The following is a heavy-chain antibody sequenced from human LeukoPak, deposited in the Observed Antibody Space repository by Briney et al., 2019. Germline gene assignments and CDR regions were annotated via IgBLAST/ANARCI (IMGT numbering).Heavy chain of an antibody. D-gene: IGHD6-13*01. CDR2: IYYSGST. J-gene: IGHJ6*02. Sequence: SQTLSLTCTVSGGSISSGDYYWSWIRQPPGKGLEWIGYIYYSGSTYYNPSLKGRVTISVDTSKNQFSLKLSSVTAADTAVYYCARAGYSSSWYQSYYYYYGMDVWGQGTTVTVSS. V-gene: IGHV4-30-4*08. CDR3: ARAGYSSSWYQSYYYYYGMDV. CDR1: GGSISSGDYY.